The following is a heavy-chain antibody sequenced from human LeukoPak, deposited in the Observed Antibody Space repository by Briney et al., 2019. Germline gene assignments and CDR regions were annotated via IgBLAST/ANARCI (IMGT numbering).Heavy chain of an antibody. CDR3: AKNPRYFDWLLLPADFDY. D-gene: IGHD3-9*01. CDR1: GFHLCCYA. CDR2: ICGRGGST. Sequence: GGSLRHSCAASGFHLCCYAVSGLPQAPGKGLEWVPAICGRGGSTYYADSVKGRFTISRDNSKNTLYLQMNSLRAEDTAVYYCAKNPRYFDWLLLPADFDYWGQGTLVTVSS. J-gene: IGHJ4*02. V-gene: IGHV3-23*01.